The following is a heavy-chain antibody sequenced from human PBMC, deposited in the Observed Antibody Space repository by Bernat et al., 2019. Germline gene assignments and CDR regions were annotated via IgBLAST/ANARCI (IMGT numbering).Heavy chain of an antibody. V-gene: IGHV3-23*01. CDR3: AKSSNYDFWSGYLTYYYYGMDV. CDR2: ISGSGGST. J-gene: IGHJ6*02. Sequence: EVQLLESGGGLVQPGGSLRLSCAASGFTFSSYAMSWVRQAPGKGLEWVSAISGSGGSTYYADSVKGRFTISRDNSKNTLYLQMNSLRAEDTAVYYCAKSSNYDFWSGYLTYYYYGMDVWGQGTTVTVSS. CDR1: GFTFSSYA. D-gene: IGHD3-3*01.